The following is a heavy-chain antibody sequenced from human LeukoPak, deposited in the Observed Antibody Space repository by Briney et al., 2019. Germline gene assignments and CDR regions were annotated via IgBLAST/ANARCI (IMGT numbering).Heavy chain of an antibody. Sequence: SETLSLTCTVSGGSISSYYWTWIRQPAGKGLEWIGRISTSGNTNYTPSLKSRVTMSVDTSRNRFSLKLTSVTAADAAVYYCARGEGNYFDYWGQGALVTVSS. V-gene: IGHV4-4*07. CDR3: ARGEGNYFDY. J-gene: IGHJ4*02. CDR2: ISTSGNT. CDR1: GGSISSYY.